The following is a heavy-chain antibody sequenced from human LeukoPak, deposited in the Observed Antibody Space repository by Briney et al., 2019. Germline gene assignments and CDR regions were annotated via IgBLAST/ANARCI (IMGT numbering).Heavy chain of an antibody. CDR2: IYHSGST. Sequence: PSETLSLTCTVSGGSISSSSYYWGWIRQPPGKGLEWIGSIYHSGSTYYNPSLKSRVTISVDTSKNQFSLKLSSVTAADTAVYYCARELKNYFDYWGQGTLVTVSS. CDR1: GGSISSSSYY. CDR3: ARELKNYFDY. J-gene: IGHJ4*02. V-gene: IGHV4-39*07.